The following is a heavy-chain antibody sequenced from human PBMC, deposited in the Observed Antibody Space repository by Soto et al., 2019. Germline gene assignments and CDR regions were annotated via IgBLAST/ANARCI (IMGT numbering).Heavy chain of an antibody. CDR2: ISGSGGST. CDR3: ARAARPNYYCGMDV. Sequence: EVPLLESGGGLVQPGGSLRLSCAASGFTFSSYAMSWVRQAPGKGLEWVSAISGSGGSTYYADSVKGRFTISRDNSKNTLYLQMNSLGAGETAVYYCARAARPNYYCGMDVWGQGTTVTVSS. V-gene: IGHV3-23*01. D-gene: IGHD6-6*01. J-gene: IGHJ6*02. CDR1: GFTFSSYA.